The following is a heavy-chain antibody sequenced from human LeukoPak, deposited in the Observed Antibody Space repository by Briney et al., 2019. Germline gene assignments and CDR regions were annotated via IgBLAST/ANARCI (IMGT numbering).Heavy chain of an antibody. Sequence: GESLKISCKGSGYSFTSYWIGWVRQMPGKGLEWMGIIYPGDSDTRYSPSFQGQVTISADKSISTAYLQWSSLKASDTAMYYCARRVRRSGSYLVNWFDPWGQGTLVTVSS. CDR1: GYSFTSYW. CDR2: IYPGDSDT. J-gene: IGHJ5*02. D-gene: IGHD1-26*01. CDR3: ARRVRRSGSYLVNWFDP. V-gene: IGHV5-51*01.